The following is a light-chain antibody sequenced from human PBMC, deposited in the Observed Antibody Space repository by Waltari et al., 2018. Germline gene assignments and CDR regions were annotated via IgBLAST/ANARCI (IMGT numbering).Light chain of an antibody. J-gene: IGKJ4*01. V-gene: IGKV3-15*01. CDR1: RNVNSN. CDR2: GAS. Sequence: CRTRRNVNSNLAWYQHNPGQAPRLLMYGASTRPTGIPAGFSGSESGTEFTLTITSLQSEDFAVYYCQQYNNWPLTFGGGTKVEI. CDR3: QQYNNWPLT.